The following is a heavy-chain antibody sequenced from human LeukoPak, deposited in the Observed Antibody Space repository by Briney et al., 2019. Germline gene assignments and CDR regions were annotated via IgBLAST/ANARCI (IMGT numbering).Heavy chain of an antibody. D-gene: IGHD2-15*01. CDR1: GFTFSRYG. CDR3: ASDSYSPEYFQH. Sequence: GRSLRLSCAASGFTFSRYGMHWVRQAPGKGLEWVAVISYDGSNKYYADSVKGRFTISRDNSKNTLYLQMNSLRAEDTAVYYCASDSYSPEYFQHWGQGTLVTVSS. CDR2: ISYDGSNK. V-gene: IGHV3-30*03. J-gene: IGHJ1*01.